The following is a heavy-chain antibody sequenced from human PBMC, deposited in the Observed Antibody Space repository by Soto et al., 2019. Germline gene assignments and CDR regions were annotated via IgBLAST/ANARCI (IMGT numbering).Heavy chain of an antibody. CDR2: IIPIFGTA. D-gene: IGHD6-13*01. J-gene: IGHJ6*02. CDR3: ARKSAAAGPPYYYYGMDV. Sequence: QVQLVQSGAEVKKPGSSVKVSCKASGGTFSSYAIGWVRQAPGQGLEWMGGIIPIFGTANYAQKFQGRVTITADKSTSTAYMELSSLRSEDTAVYYCARKSAAAGPPYYYYGMDVWGQGTTVTVSS. CDR1: GGTFSSYA. V-gene: IGHV1-69*06.